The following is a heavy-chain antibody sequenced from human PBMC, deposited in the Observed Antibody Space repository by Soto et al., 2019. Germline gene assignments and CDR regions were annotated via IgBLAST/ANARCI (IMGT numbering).Heavy chain of an antibody. CDR3: ARGVPFDY. J-gene: IGHJ4*02. CDR2: IYHSGGP. V-gene: IGHV4-4*02. Sequence: QVQLQESGPGLVKPSGTLSLTCTVSGGYISSSNWWTWVRQPPGKGLEWIGEIYHSGGPNYNPSLKGRVTKSVDTSKNQFSLELSSVTAADTAVYSCARGVPFDYWGQGILVTVSS. CDR1: GGYISSSNW.